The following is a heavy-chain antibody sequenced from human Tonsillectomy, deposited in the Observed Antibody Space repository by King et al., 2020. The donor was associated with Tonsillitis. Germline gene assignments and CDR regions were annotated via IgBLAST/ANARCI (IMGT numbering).Heavy chain of an antibody. CDR1: GFSLSYPGMG. Sequence: VTLQESGPVLVKPTETLTLTCTVSGFSLSYPGMGVSWIRQPPGKALEWLAHIFSSDEKSYNTSLKSRLTISKDTSKSQVVLSMTSVDPVDTATYYCSRIPPPAGNGALFDSWGQGALVTVSS. CDR3: SRIPPPAGNGALFDS. CDR2: IFSSDEK. J-gene: IGHJ4*02. D-gene: IGHD6-19*01. V-gene: IGHV2-26*01.